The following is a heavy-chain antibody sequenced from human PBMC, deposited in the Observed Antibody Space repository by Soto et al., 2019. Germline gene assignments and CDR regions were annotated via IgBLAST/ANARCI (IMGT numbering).Heavy chain of an antibody. J-gene: IGHJ4*02. CDR2: ITSNGDNR. Sequence: EVRLLQSGGGLVQPGGSLRLSCAASGFTFSTYAMNWVRQAPGKGLEWVSGITSNGDNRYYADSVKGRFTISRDNSKNTLYLQMNSLRADDTAVYYCAKESSRNSSPYWGQGTLVTVSS. V-gene: IGHV3-23*01. D-gene: IGHD4-4*01. CDR1: GFTFSTYA. CDR3: AKESSRNSSPY.